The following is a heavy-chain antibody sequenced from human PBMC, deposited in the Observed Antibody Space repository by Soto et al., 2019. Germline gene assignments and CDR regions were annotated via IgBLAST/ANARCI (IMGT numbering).Heavy chain of an antibody. D-gene: IGHD4-17*01. V-gene: IGHV4-4*02. CDR1: GGSISSSYW. CDR2: IYHSGST. CDR3: ARGGDYRFDY. J-gene: IGHJ4*02. Sequence: QVQLQESGPGLVKPSGTLSLTCTVSGGSISSSYWWSWVRQPPGKGLEWIGEIYHSGSTNYAPSLKSRVPISLDTARNQVSLKLSSVTAADTGVYYCARGGDYRFDYWGQGTLVTVSS.